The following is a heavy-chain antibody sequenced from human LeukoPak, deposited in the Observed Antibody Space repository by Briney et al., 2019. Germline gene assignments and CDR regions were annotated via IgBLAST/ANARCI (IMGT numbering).Heavy chain of an antibody. Sequence: GGSLRLSCAASGFTFSDYYMSWIRQAPGKGLEWVSYISSSGSTIYYADSVKGRFTISGDNAKNSLYLQMNSLRAEDTALYYCAKVLNYYDSSGHFDYWGQGTLVTVSS. CDR1: GFTFSDYY. V-gene: IGHV3-11*01. CDR3: AKVLNYYDSSGHFDY. CDR2: ISSSGSTI. J-gene: IGHJ4*02. D-gene: IGHD3-22*01.